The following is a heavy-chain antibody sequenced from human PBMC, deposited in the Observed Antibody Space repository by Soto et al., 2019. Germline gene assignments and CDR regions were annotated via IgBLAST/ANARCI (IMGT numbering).Heavy chain of an antibody. Sequence: AETLSLSCAVSVGSISLYYWSWIRQPAGKGLEWIGRVYSSGNTNYNPSLKSRLTMSVDTSNNQFSLKLRSVTAADTAMYYCARDRRGGTRPHYYDSSGYYNPFDRWGQGTLVTVSS. J-gene: IGHJ4*02. CDR1: VGSISLYY. D-gene: IGHD3-22*01. V-gene: IGHV4-4*07. CDR3: ARDRRGGTRPHYYDSSGYYNPFDR. CDR2: VYSSGNT.